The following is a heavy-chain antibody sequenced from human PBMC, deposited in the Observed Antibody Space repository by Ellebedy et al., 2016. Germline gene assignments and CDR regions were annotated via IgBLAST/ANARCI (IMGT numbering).Heavy chain of an antibody. D-gene: IGHD6-6*01. CDR3: ARDMGTIAARHGMDV. CDR2: ISAYNGNT. V-gene: IGHV1-18*01. J-gene: IGHJ6*02. Sequence: ASVKVSCKASGYTFTRYGISWVRQAPGQGLEWMGWISAYNGNTNYAQKLQGRVTLTTDTSTSTAYMGLRSLRSDDTAVYYCARDMGTIAARHGMDVWGQGTTVTVSS. CDR1: GYTFTRYG.